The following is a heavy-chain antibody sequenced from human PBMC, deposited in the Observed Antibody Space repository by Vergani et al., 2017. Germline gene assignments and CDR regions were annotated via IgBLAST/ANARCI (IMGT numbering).Heavy chain of an antibody. V-gene: IGHV2-70*04. CDR2: IDWDDGK. CDR1: GFSLSTSGMR. Sequence: QVTLKESGPALVKPTQTLTLTCTFSGFSLSTSGMRVSWIRQPPGKALEWLARIDWDDGKFYSTSLKTRLTISKDTSKNQVVLTMTNMDPVDTATYYCARSFVGRDFDYWGQGTLVTVSS. D-gene: IGHD1-26*01. CDR3: ARSFVGRDFDY. J-gene: IGHJ4*02.